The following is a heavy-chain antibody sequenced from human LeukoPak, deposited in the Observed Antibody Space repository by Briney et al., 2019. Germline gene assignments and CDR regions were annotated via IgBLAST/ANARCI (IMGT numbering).Heavy chain of an antibody. V-gene: IGHV5-51*01. CDR1: GYSFTNYW. J-gene: IGHJ4*02. CDR3: ARAPYSSGWFFDY. CDR2: INPGDSDI. Sequence: GESLKISCKGFGYSFTNYWIGWVRQMPGKGLEWMGIINPGDSDIRYGPSFQGQFTFSVDKSLSIAYLQWSSLEASDTAMYYCARAPYSSGWFFDYWGQGTLVTVSS. D-gene: IGHD6-19*01.